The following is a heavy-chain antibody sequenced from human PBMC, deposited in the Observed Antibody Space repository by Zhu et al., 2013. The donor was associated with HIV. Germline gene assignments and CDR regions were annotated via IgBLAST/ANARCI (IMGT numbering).Heavy chain of an antibody. CDR3: ARDVGRVGATRYYYYMDV. CDR2: VNPNSGGT. CDR1: GYAFTDFY. J-gene: IGHJ6*03. D-gene: IGHD1-26*01. V-gene: IGHV1-2*02. Sequence: QVQLVQSGAEVKKPGASVKVSCETSGYAFTDFYIHWVRQAPGQGLEWMGWVNPNSGGTNCSQKFQGRVTLTRDTSITTAYMELSRLRSDDTAIYYCARDVGRVGATRYYYYMDVWGKGTTVTVSS.